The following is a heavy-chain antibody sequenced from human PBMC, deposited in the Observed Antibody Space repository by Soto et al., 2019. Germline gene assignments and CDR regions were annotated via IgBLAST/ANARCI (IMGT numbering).Heavy chain of an antibody. CDR2: ISAHNGNT. Sequence: SVKVSCKGSGYTFTSYGITWVRQAPGQGLEWMGWISAHNGNTDYAXKLQGRVTVTRDTSTSTDYMELRRLRSDDTAVYYCARGRYGDYWGQGALVTVSS. J-gene: IGHJ4*02. CDR3: ARGRYGDY. V-gene: IGHV1-18*01. D-gene: IGHD1-1*01. CDR1: GYTFTSYG.